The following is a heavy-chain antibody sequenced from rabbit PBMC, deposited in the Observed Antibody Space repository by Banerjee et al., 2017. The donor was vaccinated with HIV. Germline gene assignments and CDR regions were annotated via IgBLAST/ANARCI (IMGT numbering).Heavy chain of an antibody. Sequence: QSLEESGGDLVKPGASLTLACAASGFSFSSSYYMCWVRQAPGKGLEWIGCIYAGDGSTYYASWVNGRFTISSHNAQNTLYLQLNSLTAADTATYFCVRETETYAGYTGYAYYFNLWGPGTLVTVS. CDR2: IYAGDGST. V-gene: IGHV1S40*01. D-gene: IGHD6-1*01. CDR1: GFSFSSSYY. CDR3: VRETETYAGYTGYAYYFNL. J-gene: IGHJ4*01.